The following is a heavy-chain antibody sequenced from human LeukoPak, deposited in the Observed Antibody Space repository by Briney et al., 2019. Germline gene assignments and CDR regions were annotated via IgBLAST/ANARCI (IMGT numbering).Heavy chain of an antibody. V-gene: IGHV3-23*01. J-gene: IGHJ4*02. CDR3: AKVSVLRYFDWLLGYFDY. Sequence: GGSLXLSCAASGFTFSSYAMSWVRQAPGKGLEWVSTISGSGGSTYYADSVKGRFTISRDNSKNTLYLQMNSLRAEDTAVYYCAKVSVLRYFDWLLGYFDYWGQGTLVTVSS. D-gene: IGHD3-9*01. CDR2: ISGSGGST. CDR1: GFTFSSYA.